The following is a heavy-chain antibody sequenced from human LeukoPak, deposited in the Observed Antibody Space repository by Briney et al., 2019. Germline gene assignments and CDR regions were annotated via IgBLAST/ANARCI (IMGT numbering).Heavy chain of an antibody. CDR2: IYYSGST. J-gene: IGHJ3*02. Sequence: SETLSLTCTVSGGSISSYYWSWVRQPPGKGLEWSGYIYYSGSTNYNPSLKRRVTISVDTSKNQFSLKLSSVTAADTAVYYCARPTPIAAAGHDAFDIWGQGTMVTVSS. D-gene: IGHD6-13*01. V-gene: IGHV4-59*08. CDR1: GGSISSYY. CDR3: ARPTPIAAAGHDAFDI.